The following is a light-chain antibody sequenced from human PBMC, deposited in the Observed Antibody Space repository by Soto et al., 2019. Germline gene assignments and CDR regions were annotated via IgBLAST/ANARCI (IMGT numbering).Light chain of an antibody. J-gene: IGKJ1*01. CDR3: QQYNNWPRT. CDR2: GAS. V-gene: IGKV3-15*01. Sequence: IELMQSPGTLSLSPGERVTLSCRASQSVSRKLAWYQQKPGQAPRLVIYGASSRATGIPARFSGSGSGTEVTHTIINLQSEEFAVYDCQQYNNWPRTFGQGTKVDIK. CDR1: QSVSRK.